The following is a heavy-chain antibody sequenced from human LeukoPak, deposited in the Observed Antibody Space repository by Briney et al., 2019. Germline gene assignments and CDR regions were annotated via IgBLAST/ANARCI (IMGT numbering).Heavy chain of an antibody. CDR3: ARRWELLADY. V-gene: IGHV1-2*02. CDR1: GGTLSNYA. J-gene: IGHJ4*02. Sequence: GASVKVSCKVSGGTLSNYAISWVRQAPGQGLEWMGWINPNSGGTNYAQKFQGRVTMTRDTSISTAYMELSRLRSDDTAVYYCARRWELLADYWGQGTLVTVSS. CDR2: INPNSGGT. D-gene: IGHD1-26*01.